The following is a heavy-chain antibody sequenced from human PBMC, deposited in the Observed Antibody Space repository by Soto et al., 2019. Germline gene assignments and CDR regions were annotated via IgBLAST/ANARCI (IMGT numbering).Heavy chain of an antibody. CDR1: GYTFTSYY. Sequence: ASVKVSCKASGYTFTSYYMHLVRQAPGQGLEWMGIINPSGGSTSYAQKFQGRVTMTRDTSTSTVYMELSSLRSEDTAVYYCARVPSGYSYGYGGLYYFDYWGQGTLVTVSS. V-gene: IGHV1-46*01. J-gene: IGHJ4*02. CDR2: INPSGGST. CDR3: ARVPSGYSYGYGGLYYFDY. D-gene: IGHD5-18*01.